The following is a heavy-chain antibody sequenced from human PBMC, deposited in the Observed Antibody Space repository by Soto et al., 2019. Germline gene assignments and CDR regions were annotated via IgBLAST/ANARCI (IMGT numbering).Heavy chain of an antibody. CDR2: ISSNGGST. CDR3: APFYDSSGYYYVFDY. Sequence: GGSLRLSCSASGFTFSSYAMHWVRQAPGKGLEYVSAISSNGGSTYYADSVKGRFTISRDNSHNTLYLQVHSLTAEDTAVYYCAPFYDSSGYYYVFDYWGQGTLVTVSS. V-gene: IGHV3-64D*08. J-gene: IGHJ4*02. CDR1: GFTFSSYA. D-gene: IGHD3-22*01.